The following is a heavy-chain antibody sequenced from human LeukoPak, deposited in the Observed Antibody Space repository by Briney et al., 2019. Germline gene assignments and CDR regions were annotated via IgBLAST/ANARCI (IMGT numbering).Heavy chain of an antibody. CDR2: IYYTGTT. V-gene: IGHV4-39*07. Sequence: SSETLSLTCTVFGGSMNINNYYWAWIRQPPWKGLEWIGSIYYTGTTYYNPSLNYRVTISVDTSKNQFSLRLTSVTAADTAVYYCARGSVITFGGVNHDAFDIWGQGTMVTVSS. D-gene: IGHD3-16*01. CDR3: ARGSVITFGGVNHDAFDI. J-gene: IGHJ3*02. CDR1: GGSMNINNYY.